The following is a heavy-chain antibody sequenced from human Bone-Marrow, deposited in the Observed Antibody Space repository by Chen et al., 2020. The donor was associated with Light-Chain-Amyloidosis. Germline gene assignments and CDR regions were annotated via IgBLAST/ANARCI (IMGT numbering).Heavy chain of an antibody. D-gene: IGHD3-16*01. V-gene: IGHV3-53*04. J-gene: IGHJ4*02. Sequence: EVQLVESGGGLVQPGGSLRLSCAASGFIVSNNYMNWVRQAPGKGLGWVSVIYGGGSTYYADSVKGRFTIPRQNSKNTLYLKRNSRGAEDTAVYYCGGGGDWGQGTLVTVSS. CDR2: IYGGGST. CDR1: GFIVSNNY. CDR3: GGGGD.